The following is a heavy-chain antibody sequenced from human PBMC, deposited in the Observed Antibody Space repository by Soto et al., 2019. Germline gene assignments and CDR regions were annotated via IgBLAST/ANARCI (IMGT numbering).Heavy chain of an antibody. V-gene: IGHV5-51*01. CDR3: ATHARVGGTYYYGMDV. J-gene: IGHJ6*02. CDR2: IYPGDSDT. Sequence: GESLKLSCKGSGYNFANNWIGWVRQMPGKGLEWMGIIYPGDSDTRYSPSFQGQVTISVDKSISTAYLQWSSLKASDTAKYHCATHARVGGTYYYGMDVWGQGTTVTVSS. D-gene: IGHD1-26*01. CDR1: GYNFANNW.